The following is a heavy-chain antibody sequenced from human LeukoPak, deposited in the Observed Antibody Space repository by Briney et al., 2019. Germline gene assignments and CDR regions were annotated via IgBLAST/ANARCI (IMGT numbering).Heavy chain of an antibody. CDR2: ISSSSSYI. V-gene: IGHV3-21*04. J-gene: IGHJ6*02. CDR3: AKGRGYSYNYYGMDV. D-gene: IGHD5-18*01. CDR1: GFTFSSYS. Sequence: GGSLRLSCAASGFTFSSYSMNWVRQAPGKGLEWVSSISSSSSYIYYADSVKGRFTISRDNAKNSLYLQMNSLRAEDTALYYCAKGRGYSYNYYGMDVWGQGTTVTVSS.